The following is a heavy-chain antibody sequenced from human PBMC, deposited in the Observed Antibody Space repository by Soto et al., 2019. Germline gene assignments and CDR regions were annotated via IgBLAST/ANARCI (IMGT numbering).Heavy chain of an antibody. J-gene: IGHJ6*02. CDR1: GYTFTSYG. V-gene: IGHV1-18*01. CDR3: ARDFSYDSSGFFLLRYYYYGMVV. CDR2: ISAYNGNT. Sequence: SVKVSCKASGYTFTSYGISWVRQAPGQGLEWMGWISAYNGNTNYAQKLQGRVTMTTDTSTSTAYMELRSLRSDDTAVYYCARDFSYDSSGFFLLRYYYYGMVVCGPGITVTGS. D-gene: IGHD3-22*01.